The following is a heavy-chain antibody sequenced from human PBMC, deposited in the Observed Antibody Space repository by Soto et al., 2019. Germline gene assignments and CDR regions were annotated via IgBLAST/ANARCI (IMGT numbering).Heavy chain of an antibody. CDR2: IYYSGST. J-gene: IGHJ4*02. CDR1: GGSISSSSYY. D-gene: IGHD3-22*01. V-gene: IGHV4-39*01. CDR3: ARQSVYYYDSSGYLVFPYYFDY. Sequence: LSLTCTVSGGSISSSSYYWGWIRQPPGKGLEWIGSIYYSGSTYYNPSLKSRVTISVDTSKNQFSLKLSSVTAADTAVYYCARQSVYYYDSSGYLVFPYYFDYWGQGTLVTVSS.